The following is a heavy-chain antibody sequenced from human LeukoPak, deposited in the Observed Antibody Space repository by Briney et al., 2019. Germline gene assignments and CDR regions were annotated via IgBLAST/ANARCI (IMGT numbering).Heavy chain of an antibody. Sequence: SETLSLTCTVSGGSISSYYWSWIRQPPGKGLEWIGYIYYSGSTNYHPSLKSRVTITVDTSKNQFSLMLSAVTAADTAVYCGARCERGFLGPNTYYFDYWGEGTLVAVSS. CDR1: GGSISSYY. CDR3: ARCERGFLGPNTYYFDY. D-gene: IGHD3-3*01. CDR2: IYYSGST. V-gene: IGHV4-59*01. J-gene: IGHJ4*02.